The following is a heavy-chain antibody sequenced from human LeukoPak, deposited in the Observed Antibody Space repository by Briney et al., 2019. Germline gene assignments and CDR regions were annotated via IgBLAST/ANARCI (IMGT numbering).Heavy chain of an antibody. CDR3: ARGLRRSIFGVVITSLQWSDAFDI. Sequence: GGSLRLSCAASGFTVSSNYMSWVRQAPGKGLEWVSVIYSGGSTYYADSVKGRFTISRDNSKNTLYLQMNSLRAEDTAVYYCARGLRRSIFGVVITSLQWSDAFDIWGQGTMVTVSS. J-gene: IGHJ3*02. D-gene: IGHD3-3*01. V-gene: IGHV3-66*01. CDR2: IYSGGST. CDR1: GFTVSSNY.